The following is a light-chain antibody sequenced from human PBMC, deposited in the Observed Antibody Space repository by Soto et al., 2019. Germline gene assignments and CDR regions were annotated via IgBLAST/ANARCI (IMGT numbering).Light chain of an antibody. CDR2: SNN. J-gene: IGLJ2*01. V-gene: IGLV1-44*01. CDR3: AAWDDSLNGRGV. Sequence: QSVLTQPPSASGTPGQRVTISCSGSSSKIGSNTVNWYQQLPGTAPKLLIYSNNQRPSGVPDRFSGSKSGTSASLAISGLQSEDEADYYCAAWDDSLNGRGVFGGGTQLTVL. CDR1: SSKIGSNT.